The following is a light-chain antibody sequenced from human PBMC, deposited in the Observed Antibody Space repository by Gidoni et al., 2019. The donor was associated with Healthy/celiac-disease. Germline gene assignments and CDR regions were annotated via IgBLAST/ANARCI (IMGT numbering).Light chain of an antibody. CDR2: DAS. CDR3: QQYKSYSWT. CDR1: QSISSW. V-gene: IGKV1-5*01. Sequence: DIQMTQSPSTLSASVGDRVTITCRASQSISSWLAWYQQKPGKAPKLLIYDASSLESGVPSRFSGSGSGTEFTLTISSLQPDDFATYYCQQYKSYSWTFXXXTKVEIK. J-gene: IGKJ1*01.